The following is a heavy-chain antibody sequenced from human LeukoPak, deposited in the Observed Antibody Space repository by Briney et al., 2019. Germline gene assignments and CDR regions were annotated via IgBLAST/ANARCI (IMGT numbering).Heavy chain of an antibody. CDR3: ARGDMDYGGNRGYFDY. D-gene: IGHD4-23*01. Sequence: GGSLRLSCAASGFTFTSHWMSWVRQAPGKGLEWVANIKQDGSEKYYVDSVKGRFTFSRDNAKNSLYLQMNSLRAEDTAVYYCARGDMDYGGNRGYFDYWGQGTLVTVSS. J-gene: IGHJ4*02. V-gene: IGHV3-7*03. CDR2: IKQDGSEK. CDR1: GFTFTSHW.